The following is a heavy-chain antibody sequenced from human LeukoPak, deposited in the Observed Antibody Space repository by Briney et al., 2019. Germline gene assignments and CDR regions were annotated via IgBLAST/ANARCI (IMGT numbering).Heavy chain of an antibody. V-gene: IGHV4-34*01. CDR2: INHSGST. Sequence: SETLSLTCAVYGGSFSGYYWSWIRPPPGKGLEWIGEINHSGSTNYNPSLKSRVTISVDTSKNQFSLKLSSVTAADTAVYYCARGGRGYSYGLFDYWGQGTLVTVSS. D-gene: IGHD5-18*01. CDR1: GGSFSGYY. J-gene: IGHJ4*02. CDR3: ARGGRGYSYGLFDY.